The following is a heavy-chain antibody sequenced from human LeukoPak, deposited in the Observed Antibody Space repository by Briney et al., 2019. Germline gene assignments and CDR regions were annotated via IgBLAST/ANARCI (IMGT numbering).Heavy chain of an antibody. CDR3: ARGGLSTRWGLDY. J-gene: IGHJ4*02. V-gene: IGHV1-18*01. D-gene: IGHD6-13*01. CDR1: GYILNTNG. Sequence: ASVKVSCKASGYILNTNGINWVRQAPGQGLECVAYISAYSGVTNSAQKFRDRVTMTTDTSTRTAYMELRSLTSDDSAVYYCARGGLSTRWGLDYWGQGTLVTVSS. CDR2: ISAYSGVT.